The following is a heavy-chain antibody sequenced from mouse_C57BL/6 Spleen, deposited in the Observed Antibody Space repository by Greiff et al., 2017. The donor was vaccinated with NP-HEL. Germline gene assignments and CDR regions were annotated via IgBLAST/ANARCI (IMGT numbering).Heavy chain of an antibody. CDR2: ISYDGSN. J-gene: IGHJ4*01. V-gene: IGHV3-6*01. Sequence: EVKLQESGPGLVKPSQSLSLTCSVTGYSITSGYYWNWIRQFPGNKLEWMGYISYDGSNNYNPSLKNRISITRDTSKNQFFLKLNSVTTEDTATYYCARDRWLLRDYYAMDYWGQGTSVTVSS. D-gene: IGHD2-3*01. CDR1: GYSITSGYY. CDR3: ARDRWLLRDYYAMDY.